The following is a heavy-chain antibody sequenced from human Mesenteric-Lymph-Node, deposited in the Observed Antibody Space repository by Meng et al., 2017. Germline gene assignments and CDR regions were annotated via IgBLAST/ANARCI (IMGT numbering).Heavy chain of an antibody. Sequence: GESLKISCAASGFTVSSFHMSWVRQAPGKGLEWVSNLYSGGSTYYADSVKGRFTISRDNARNTVYLQMNSLRVGDTAVYYCARVTSGSDHSPFGYWGQGTLVTVSS. CDR2: LYSGGST. D-gene: IGHD1-26*01. V-gene: IGHV3-66*01. J-gene: IGHJ4*02. CDR3: ARVTSGSDHSPFGY. CDR1: GFTVSSFH.